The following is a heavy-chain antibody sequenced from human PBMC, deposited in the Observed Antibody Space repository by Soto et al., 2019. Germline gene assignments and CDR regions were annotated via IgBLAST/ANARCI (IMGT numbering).Heavy chain of an antibody. D-gene: IGHD4-17*01. CDR3: ARDRDYGGLVYYYGMDV. Sequence: QVQLVQSGAEVKKPGASVKVSCKASGYTFTSYGISWVRQAPGQGLEWMGWISAYNGNTNYAQKLQGRVTMTTDTSTSTAYMELRSLRSDDTAVYYCARDRDYGGLVYYYGMDVWGQGTTVTVSS. J-gene: IGHJ6*02. CDR1: GYTFTSYG. V-gene: IGHV1-18*01. CDR2: ISAYNGNT.